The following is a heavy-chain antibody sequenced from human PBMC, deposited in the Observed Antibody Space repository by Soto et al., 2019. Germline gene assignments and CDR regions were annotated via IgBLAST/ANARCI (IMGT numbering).Heavy chain of an antibody. J-gene: IGHJ6*03. D-gene: IGHD2-2*01. CDR3: ARQVVVPAAANYYYYYMDV. CDR2: IYYSGST. CDR1: GGSISSYY. Sequence: PSETLSLTCTVAGGSISSYYWSWIRQPPGKGLEWIGYIYYSGSTNYNPSLKSRVTISVDTSKNQFSLKLSSVTAADTAVYYCARQVVVPAAANYYYYYMDVWGKGTTVTVSS. V-gene: IGHV4-59*08.